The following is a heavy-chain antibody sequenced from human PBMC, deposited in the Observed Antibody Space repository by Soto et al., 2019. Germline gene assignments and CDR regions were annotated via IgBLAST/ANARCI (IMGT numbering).Heavy chain of an antibody. CDR1: GFTFSMYS. J-gene: IGHJ6*02. CDR3: ARDQLILTAHDFFYGSDV. Sequence: DVQLVESGGAVVQPGESLRLSCEVSGFTFSMYSMTWVRQAPGKGLEWVAQIPQEGGDGHYADSVKGRFTISRDNAKNSVFLQMNNLRAADTAVYACARDQLILTAHDFFYGSDVWCQGATVTVS. V-gene: IGHV3-7*03. D-gene: IGHD2-8*02. CDR2: IPQEGGDG.